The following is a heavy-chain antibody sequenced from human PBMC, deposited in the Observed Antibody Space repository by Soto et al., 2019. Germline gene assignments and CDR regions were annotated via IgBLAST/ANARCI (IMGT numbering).Heavy chain of an antibody. CDR1: GGSISSGDYY. J-gene: IGHJ5*01. CDR2: IYYSGST. V-gene: IGHV4-30-4*02. Sequence: SATLSLTCTVSGGSISSGDYYWSWIRQPPGKGLEWIGYIYYSGSTYYNPSLKSRVTISVDTSKNQFSLQLSSVTAADTAVYYCAEDHKEDCYGGYYAWSDSWVQRSLDT. D-gene: IGHD3-3*01. CDR3: AEDHKEDCYGGYYAWSDS.